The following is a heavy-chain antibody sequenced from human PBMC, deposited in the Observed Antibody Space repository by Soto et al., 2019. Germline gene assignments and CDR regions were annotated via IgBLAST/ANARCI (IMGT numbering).Heavy chain of an antibody. CDR3: ATQARELLADYYYYGMDV. J-gene: IGHJ6*02. D-gene: IGHD1-26*01. Sequence: ASVKVSFKVSGYTLTELSMHWVRQAPGKGLEWMGGFDPEDGETIYAQKFQGRVTMTEDTSTDTAYMELSSLRSEDTAVYYCATQARELLADYYYYGMDVWGQGTTVTVSS. CDR2: FDPEDGET. CDR1: GYTLTELS. V-gene: IGHV1-24*01.